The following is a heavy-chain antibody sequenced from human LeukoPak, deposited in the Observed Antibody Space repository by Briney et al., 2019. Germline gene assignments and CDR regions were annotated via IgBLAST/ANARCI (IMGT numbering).Heavy chain of an antibody. CDR3: VKDLIVGDYYSSDNYYLPEAFDI. Sequence: GGSLRLSCAASGFGFEDYVMHWVRQVPGKGLEWVALIGGDSASTYYADSLKGRFTISRDNSYNSLYLQMDRLRIEDTALYYCVKDLIVGDYYSSDNYYLPEAFDIWGQGTMVNVSS. V-gene: IGHV3-43*02. D-gene: IGHD3-10*01. J-gene: IGHJ3*02. CDR1: GFGFEDYV. CDR2: IGGDSAST.